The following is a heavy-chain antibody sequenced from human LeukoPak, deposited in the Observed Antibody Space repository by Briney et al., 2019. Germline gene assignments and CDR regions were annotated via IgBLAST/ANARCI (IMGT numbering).Heavy chain of an antibody. CDR2: IIPIFGTA. J-gene: IGHJ3*02. D-gene: IGHD3-10*02. Sequence: SVKVSCKASGGTFSSYAISWVRQAPGQGLEWMGGIIPIFGTANYAQKFQGRVTITADESTSTAYMELSSLRSEDTAVYYCARERIDVLRFSGRDAGWLLYHDAFDIWGQGTMVTVSS. CDR3: ARERIDVLRFSGRDAGWLLYHDAFDI. V-gene: IGHV1-69*01. CDR1: GGTFSSYA.